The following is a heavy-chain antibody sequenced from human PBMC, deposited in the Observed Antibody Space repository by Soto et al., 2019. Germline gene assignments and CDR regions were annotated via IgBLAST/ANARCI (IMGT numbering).Heavy chain of an antibody. CDR3: ARTEKNSFDP. J-gene: IGHJ5*01. V-gene: IGHV4-31*03. CDR1: GGSISSGGYY. CDR2: IYYSGST. Sequence: SETLSLTCTVSGGSISSGGYYWSWIRQHPGKGLEWIGYIYYSGSTYYNPSLKSRVTISVDTSKNQFSLKLSSVTAADTAVYYGARTEKNSFDPWGQGTMVTVSS.